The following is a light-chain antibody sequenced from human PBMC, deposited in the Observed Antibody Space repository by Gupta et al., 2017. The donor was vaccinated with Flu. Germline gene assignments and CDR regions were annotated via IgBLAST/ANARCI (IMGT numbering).Light chain of an antibody. V-gene: IGKV1-39*01. CDR2: FVS. CDR1: GTVDVH. CDR3: QQTFFSPLT. J-gene: IGKJ3*01. Sequence: IQVTQSPPSLSASVGDRVSITCRASGTVDVHVSWYQQNPGRAPKLLVYFVSTLDFQRGVSSRCSGGGSGTVFSLTISNGQPEDSATYYCQQTFFSPLTFGPGT.